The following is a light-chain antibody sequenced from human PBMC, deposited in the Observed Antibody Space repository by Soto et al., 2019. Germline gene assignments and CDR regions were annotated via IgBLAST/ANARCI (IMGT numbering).Light chain of an antibody. CDR1: QFIDDF. J-gene: IGKJ1*01. CDR3: QQSYSKPRT. Sequence: DIQVTQSPASMSASAGHRVSITLLASQFIDDFLNWFQQRPGKAPKLLIYAASSLQSGVSSRFSGSASGTDFTLTISSLQPEDFATYYCQQSYSKPRTFGQGTKVDIK. CDR2: AAS. V-gene: IGKV1-39*01.